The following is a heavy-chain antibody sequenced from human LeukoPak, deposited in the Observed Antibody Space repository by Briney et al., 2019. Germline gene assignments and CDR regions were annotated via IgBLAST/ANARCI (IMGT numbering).Heavy chain of an antibody. CDR3: ARQGGSYYGNWFDP. CDR2: IYHSGST. J-gene: IGHJ5*02. Sequence: PSETLSLTCAVSGYSISSGYYWGWIRQPPGKGLEWIGSIYHSGSTYYNPSLKSRVTISVDTSKNQFSLKLSSVTAADTAVYYCARQGGSYYGNWFDPWDQGTLVTVSS. CDR1: GYSISSGYY. D-gene: IGHD1-26*01. V-gene: IGHV4-38-2*01.